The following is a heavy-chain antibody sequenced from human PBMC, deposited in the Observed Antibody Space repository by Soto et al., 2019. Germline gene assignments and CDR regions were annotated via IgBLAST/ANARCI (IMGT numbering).Heavy chain of an antibody. CDR2: IYWNDEK. J-gene: IGHJ5*02. V-gene: IGHV2-5*01. CDR1: GFSLSTDEVG. Sequence: GPTLVNPTQTVTLTCTFSGFSLSTDEVGVGWLRQPPGKALEWLAHIYWNDEKRYSPSLKSRLTITKDTSKNQVVLIMTNMDPVDTATYYCARRGGLYTSGLINWFDPWGQGTLVTVSS. CDR3: ARRGGLYTSGLINWFDP. D-gene: IGHD3-22*01.